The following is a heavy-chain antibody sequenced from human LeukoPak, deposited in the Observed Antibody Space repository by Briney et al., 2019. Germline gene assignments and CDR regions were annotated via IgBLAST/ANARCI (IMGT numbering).Heavy chain of an antibody. CDR1: GFTFSSYA. V-gene: IGHV3-30*04. D-gene: IGHD5-18*01. CDR3: ASYSYGYTPSSPFDY. J-gene: IGHJ4*02. Sequence: HPGRSLRLSCAASGFTFSSYAMHWVRQAPGKGLEWVAVISYDGSDKYYADSVKGRFTISRDNSKNTLYLQMNSLRAEDTAVYYCASYSYGYTPSSPFDYWGQGTLVTVSS. CDR2: ISYDGSDK.